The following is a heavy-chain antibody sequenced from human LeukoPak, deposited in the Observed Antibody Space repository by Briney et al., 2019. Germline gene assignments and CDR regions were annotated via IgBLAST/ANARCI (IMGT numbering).Heavy chain of an antibody. J-gene: IGHJ4*02. CDR2: IYPGDSDT. Sequence: GESLKISCKGSGYRFTNYWIGWVRQMPGKGLEWMGIIYPGDSDTRYSPSFQGQVTISADKSISTAYLQWSSLKASDTAMYYCARHFLYSSSWPYFDYWGQGTLVTVSS. CDR1: GYRFTNYW. D-gene: IGHD6-13*01. V-gene: IGHV5-51*01. CDR3: ARHFLYSSSWPYFDY.